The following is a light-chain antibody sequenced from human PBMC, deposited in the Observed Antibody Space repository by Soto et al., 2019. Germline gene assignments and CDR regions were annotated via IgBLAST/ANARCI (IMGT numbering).Light chain of an antibody. J-gene: IGLJ1*01. CDR1: SSNIGNYY. Sequence: QSVLTQPPSVSAAPGQKVTMSCPGGSSNIGNYYVSWHQQLPGTAPKLLIYENDKRPSGIPDRFSGSKSGTSATLGITGLQTGYEADYYCGTWDSSLSIFVFGTGTKVTVL. CDR2: END. CDR3: GTWDSSLSIFV. V-gene: IGLV1-51*02.